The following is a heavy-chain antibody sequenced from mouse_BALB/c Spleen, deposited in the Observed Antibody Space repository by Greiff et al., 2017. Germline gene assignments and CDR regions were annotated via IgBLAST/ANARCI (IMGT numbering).Heavy chain of an antibody. CDR3: ARGKLHYGGAMDY. D-gene: IGHD1-1*01. Sequence: VQLQQSGPELVKPGASVKMSCKASGYTFTSYVMHWVKQKPGQGLEWIGYINPYNDGTKYNEKFKGKATLTSDKSSSTAYMELSSLTSEDSAVFYCARGKLHYGGAMDYWGQGTSVTVSS. J-gene: IGHJ4*01. V-gene: IGHV1-14*01. CDR1: GYTFTSYV. CDR2: INPYNDGT.